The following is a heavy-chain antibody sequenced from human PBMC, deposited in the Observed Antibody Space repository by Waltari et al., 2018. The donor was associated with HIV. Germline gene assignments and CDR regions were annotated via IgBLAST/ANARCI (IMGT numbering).Heavy chain of an antibody. D-gene: IGHD2-15*01. CDR1: GLSVSNHW. Sequence: VQLVESGGGSIKTGGSLRLSCTASGLSVSNHWMDWVRQGPGKGLVWVARLNSDGSSRNYADDVKGRFVISRDNARNTVYLQLNSLRVEDTAMYFCARTSHYIEFSTFDGDYYFDVWGRGTRVAVSS. CDR2: LNSDGSSR. CDR3: ARTSHYIEFSTFDGDYYFDV. V-gene: IGHV3-74*01. J-gene: IGHJ4*02.